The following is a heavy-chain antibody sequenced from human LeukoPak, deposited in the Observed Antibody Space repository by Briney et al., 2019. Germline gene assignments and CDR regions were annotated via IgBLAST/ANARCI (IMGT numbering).Heavy chain of an antibody. CDR1: GGSFSGYY. J-gene: IGHJ4*02. V-gene: IGHV4-34*01. CDR2: INHSGST. D-gene: IGHD5-18*01. CDR3: ARVFGYSYGYRFDY. Sequence: PSETLSLTCAVHGGSFSGYYWSWIRQPPGKGLEWIGEINHSGSTNYNPSLKSRVTISVDTSKNQFSLKLSSVTAADTAVYYCARVFGYSYGYRFDYWGQGTLVTVSS.